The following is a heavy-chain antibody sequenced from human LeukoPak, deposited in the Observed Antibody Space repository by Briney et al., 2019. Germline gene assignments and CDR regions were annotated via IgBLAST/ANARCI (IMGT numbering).Heavy chain of an antibody. CDR1: GYTFTSYD. CDR2: MNSNSGNT. CDR3: ARGPAGRGSGHADY. Sequence: ASVKVSCKASGYTFTSYDINWVRQATGQGLEWMGWMNSNSGNTGYAQKFQGRVTMTRNTSISTAYMELSSLRSEDTAVYYCARGPAGRGSGHADYWGQGTLVTVSS. D-gene: IGHD2-15*01. J-gene: IGHJ4*02. V-gene: IGHV1-8*01.